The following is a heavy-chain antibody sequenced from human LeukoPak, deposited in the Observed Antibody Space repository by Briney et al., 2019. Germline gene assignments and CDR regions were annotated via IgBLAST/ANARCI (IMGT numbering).Heavy chain of an antibody. Sequence: GGSLRLSCAASGFVVSDNYMSWVRQAPGQGLEWVSLIYTSGITKYTDSVKGRFTISRDNAKNTSYLQMNTLSAEDTAVYYCVGYYVGKFDYWGQGTLVTVSS. V-gene: IGHV3-66*02. D-gene: IGHD4-23*01. CDR2: IYTSGIT. J-gene: IGHJ4*02. CDR3: VGYYVGKFDY. CDR1: GFVVSDNY.